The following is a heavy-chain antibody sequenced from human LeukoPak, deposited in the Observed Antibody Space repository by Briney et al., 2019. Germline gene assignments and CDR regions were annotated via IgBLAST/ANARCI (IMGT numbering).Heavy chain of an antibody. CDR3: AKDHCSSTSCYYYYYGMDV. J-gene: IGHJ6*02. Sequence: GRSLRLSCAASGFTFSSYGMHWVRQAPGKGLEWVAVISYDGSNKYYADSVEGRFTISRDNSKNTLYLQMNSLRAEDTAVYYCAKDHCSSTSCYYYYYGMDVWGQGTTVTVSS. CDR2: ISYDGSNK. CDR1: GFTFSSYG. D-gene: IGHD2-2*01. V-gene: IGHV3-30*18.